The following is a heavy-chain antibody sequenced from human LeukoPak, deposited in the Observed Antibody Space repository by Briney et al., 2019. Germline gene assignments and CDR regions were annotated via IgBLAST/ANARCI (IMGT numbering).Heavy chain of an antibody. CDR2: IYTGGDT. J-gene: IGHJ4*02. Sequence: GGSLRLSCAASGFSVSNKYMSWVRQAPGKGLEWVSVIYTGGDTYYADSVGGRFTISRDNSKNTVNLQMNSLRAEDTALYYCAGGQMFTSGGFDDWGQGTLVTVSS. CDR1: GFSVSNKY. D-gene: IGHD6-19*01. CDR3: AGGQMFTSGGFDD. V-gene: IGHV3-53*01.